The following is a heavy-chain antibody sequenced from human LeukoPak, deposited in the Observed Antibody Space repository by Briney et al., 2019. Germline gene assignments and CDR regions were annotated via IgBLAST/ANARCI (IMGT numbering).Heavy chain of an antibody. D-gene: IGHD3-10*01. Sequence: SQTLSLTCTVSGDSISSGSHFWSWIRQPAGKGLEWIGRISTTGSTNYNPSLKSRISISAVTSKNQFSLSLTSVTAADTAVYYCGRAPYGPLDHWGQGILVTVSS. CDR3: GRAPYGPLDH. CDR2: ISTTGST. V-gene: IGHV4-61*02. CDR1: GDSISSGSHF. J-gene: IGHJ4*02.